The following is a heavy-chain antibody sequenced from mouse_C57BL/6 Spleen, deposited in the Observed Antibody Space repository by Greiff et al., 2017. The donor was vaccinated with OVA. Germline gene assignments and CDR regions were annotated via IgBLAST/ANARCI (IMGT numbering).Heavy chain of an antibody. Sequence: EVHLVESGGDLVKPGGSLKLSCAASGFTFSSYGMSWVRQTPDKRLEWVATISSGGSYTYYPDSVKGRFTISRDNAKNTLYLQMSSLKSEDTAMYYCARHGLRPDYYAMDYWGQGTSVTVSS. CDR2: ISSGGSYT. CDR3: ARHGLRPDYYAMDY. V-gene: IGHV5-6*01. J-gene: IGHJ4*01. CDR1: GFTFSSYG. D-gene: IGHD2-2*01.